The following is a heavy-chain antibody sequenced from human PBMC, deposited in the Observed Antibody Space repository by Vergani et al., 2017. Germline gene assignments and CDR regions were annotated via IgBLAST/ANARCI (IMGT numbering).Heavy chain of an antibody. J-gene: IGHJ6*03. CDR2: IIPIFGTA. CDR1: GGTFSSYA. CDR3: ARTVTTGRYYYYYYMDV. D-gene: IGHD4-17*01. Sequence: QVQLVQSGAEVKKPGSSVKVSCKASGGTFSSYAISWVRQAPGQGLEWMGGIIPIFGTANYVPKFQGRVTITADESTSTAYMELSSLRSEDTAVYYCARTVTTGRYYYYYYMDVWGKGTTVTVSS. V-gene: IGHV1-69*01.